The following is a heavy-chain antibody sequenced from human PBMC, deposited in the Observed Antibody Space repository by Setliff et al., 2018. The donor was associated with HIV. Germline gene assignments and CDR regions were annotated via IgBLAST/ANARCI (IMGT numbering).Heavy chain of an antibody. CDR2: ISSSTTSI. Sequence: GGSLRLSCAASGFTFSSYSMNWVRQAPGKGLEWVSSISSSTTSIYYADSVKGRFTISRDNAKNSLYLQMKSLRAEDTAVYYCARDRGWEVGTTSDFDYWGQGTLVTVSS. D-gene: IGHD1-26*01. CDR3: ARDRGWEVGTTSDFDY. CDR1: GFTFSSYS. J-gene: IGHJ4*02. V-gene: IGHV3-21*04.